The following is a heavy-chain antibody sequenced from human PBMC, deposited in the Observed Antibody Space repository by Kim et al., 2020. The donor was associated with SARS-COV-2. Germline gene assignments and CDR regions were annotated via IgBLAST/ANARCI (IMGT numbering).Heavy chain of an antibody. V-gene: IGHV3-48*02. CDR2: ISSSSSTI. D-gene: IGHD6-19*01. Sequence: GGSLRLSCAASGFTFSSYSMNWVRQAPGKGLEWVSYISSSSSTIYYADSVKGRFTISRDNAKNSLYLQMNSLRDEDTAVYYCARDYAKRQWLPYSSYWYVVPWGGSTLVTVSS. CDR1: GFTFSSYS. J-gene: IGHJ2*01. CDR3: ARDYAKRQWLPYSSYWYVVP.